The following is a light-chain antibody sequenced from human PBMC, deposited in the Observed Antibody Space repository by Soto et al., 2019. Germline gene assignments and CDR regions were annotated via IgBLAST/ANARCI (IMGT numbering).Light chain of an antibody. CDR3: CSYTDSSSLV. Sequence: QSALTQPASVSESPGQSISISCSGTRNDVGTYNLVSWYQQLPGKAPKLIIYEGNKRPSGVSKRFSGSRSGNTASLTISGLQPEDEADYYCCSYTDSSSLVFGGGTKVTVL. V-gene: IGLV2-23*01. J-gene: IGLJ3*02. CDR1: RNDVGTYNL. CDR2: EGN.